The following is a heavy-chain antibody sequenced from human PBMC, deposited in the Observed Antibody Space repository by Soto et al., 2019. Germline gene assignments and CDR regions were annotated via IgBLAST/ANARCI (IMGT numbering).Heavy chain of an antibody. D-gene: IGHD2-21*02. CDR3: AKTASMTLRDGFDH. J-gene: IGHJ4*02. Sequence: EVQVLESGGGLVQPGGSLRLSCAASGFTFSSYAMSWVRQAPGQGLEWVSAISGSGSSPYYADSVKGRFTISRDNSKNTLYLQMNSLRAEDTALYYCAKTASMTLRDGFDHWGQGTLVTVSS. V-gene: IGHV3-23*01. CDR2: ISGSGSSP. CDR1: GFTFSSYA.